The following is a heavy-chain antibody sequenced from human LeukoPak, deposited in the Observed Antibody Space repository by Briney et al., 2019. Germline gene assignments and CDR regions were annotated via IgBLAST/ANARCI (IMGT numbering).Heavy chain of an antibody. CDR3: ARARYCSGGSCSYFDY. CDR2: IYHSGST. V-gene: IGHV4-4*02. J-gene: IGHJ4*02. CDR1: GGSISSSNW. D-gene: IGHD2-15*01. Sequence: SGTLSLTCAVSGGSISSSNWWSWVRQPPGKGLEWIGEIYHSGSTNYNPSLKSRVTISVDKSKNQFSLKLSSVTAADTAVYYCARARYCSGGSCSYFDYWGQGTLVTVSS.